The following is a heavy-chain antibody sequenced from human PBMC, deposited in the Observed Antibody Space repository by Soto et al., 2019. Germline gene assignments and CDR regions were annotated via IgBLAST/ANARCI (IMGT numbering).Heavy chain of an antibody. V-gene: IGHV1-69*13. CDR3: ARGEPAAGISSEVMDV. CDR2: IIPIFGTA. CDR1: GYTFTSYG. J-gene: IGHJ6*02. Sequence: GASVKVSCKASGYTFTSYGISWVRQAPGQGLEWMGGIIPIFGTANYAQKFQGRVTITADESTSTAYMELSSLRSEDTAVYYCARGEPAAGISSEVMDVWGQGTTVTVSS. D-gene: IGHD6-13*01.